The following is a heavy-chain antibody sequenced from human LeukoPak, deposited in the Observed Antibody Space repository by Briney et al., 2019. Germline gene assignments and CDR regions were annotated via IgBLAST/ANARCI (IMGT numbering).Heavy chain of an antibody. V-gene: IGHV3-30*04. CDR3: AKDRCSDGIGCYYYYMDV. D-gene: IGHD2-15*01. Sequence: GGSLRLSCAASGFTFDDYAMHWVRQAPGKGLEWVAVISYDGSSKYYADSVKGRFSISRDSSKNILNLQMNSLRAEDTAVYYCAKDRCSDGIGCYYYYMDVWGKGTTVTIYS. CDR1: GFTFDDYA. J-gene: IGHJ6*03. CDR2: ISYDGSSK.